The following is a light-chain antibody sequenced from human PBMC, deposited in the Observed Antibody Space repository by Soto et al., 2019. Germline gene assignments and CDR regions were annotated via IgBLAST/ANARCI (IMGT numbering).Light chain of an antibody. CDR1: SSNIGAGYD. V-gene: IGLV1-40*01. CDR3: QSYDSSLSGFYV. J-gene: IGLJ1*01. Sequence: QSALTQPPSVSGAPGRRVTISCTGSSSNIGAGYDVHWYQQLPGTAPKLLIYGNSNRPSGVPDRFSGSKSGTSASLAITGLQAEDEADYYCQSYDSSLSGFYVFGTGTKLTVL. CDR2: GNS.